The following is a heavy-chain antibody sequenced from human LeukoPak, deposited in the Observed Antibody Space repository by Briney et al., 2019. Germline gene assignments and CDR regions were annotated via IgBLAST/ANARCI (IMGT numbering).Heavy chain of an antibody. CDR1: GFTFSNCA. CDR2: ISGSAGST. Sequence: PGGSLRLSCAAPGFTFSNCAMTWVRQAPGKGLEWVSAISGSAGSTYYADSVKGRLTISRDNSKNTLYLQMNSLRAEDTAVYYCAKKMSGVYSSSDYWGQGTLVTVSS. CDR3: AKKMSGVYSSSDY. D-gene: IGHD6-6*01. J-gene: IGHJ4*02. V-gene: IGHV3-23*01.